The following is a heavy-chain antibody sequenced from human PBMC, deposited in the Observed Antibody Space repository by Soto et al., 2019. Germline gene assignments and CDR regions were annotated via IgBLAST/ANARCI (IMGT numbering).Heavy chain of an antibody. D-gene: IGHD6-19*01. V-gene: IGHV3-33*01. Sequence: QVQLVESGGGVVQPGRSLRLSCAASGFTFSSYGMHWVRQAPGKGLEWVAVIWYDGSNKDYADSVKGRFTISRNNSKKPLYMQKNSLRAEDTAVNYCAVAGTESYYCYGMDVWGQGTTVTVSS. CDR1: GFTFSSYG. CDR2: IWYDGSNK. J-gene: IGHJ6*02. CDR3: AVAGTESYYCYGMDV.